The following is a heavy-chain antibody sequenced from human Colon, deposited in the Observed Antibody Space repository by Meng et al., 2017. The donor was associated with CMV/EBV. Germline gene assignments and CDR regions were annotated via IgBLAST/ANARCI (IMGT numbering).Heavy chain of an antibody. Sequence: GAGAVALTHTLTLPLTFAVAPFSKLNYYRGWSRQPAGKGLEYLGRIYTSGSTKYNPSLTSRVTISVDTSKRQISLKLTSITAADSAMYYCVGPHHYFDYWGQGTLVTVSS. CDR1: VAPFSKLNYY. V-gene: IGHV4-61*02. J-gene: IGHJ4*02. CDR2: IYTSGST. CDR3: VGPHHYFDY.